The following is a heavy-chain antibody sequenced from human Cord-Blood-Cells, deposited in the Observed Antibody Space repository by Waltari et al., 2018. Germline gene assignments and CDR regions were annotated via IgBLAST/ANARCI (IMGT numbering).Heavy chain of an antibody. V-gene: IGHV4-31*03. J-gene: IGHJ4*02. CDR3: ARWFLEWLLYDY. D-gene: IGHD3-3*01. Sequence: QLQLQESGPGLAQPSQTLSLTCPVSGGSISSGVYYWSWIRQHPGKGLEWIGYIYYSGSTYYNPSLKSRVTISVDTSKNQFSLKLSSVTAADTAVYYCARWFLEWLLYDYWGQGTLVTVSS. CDR2: IYYSGST. CDR1: GGSISSGVYY.